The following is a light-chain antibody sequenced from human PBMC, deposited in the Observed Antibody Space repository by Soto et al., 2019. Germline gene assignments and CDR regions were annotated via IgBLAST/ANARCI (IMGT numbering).Light chain of an antibody. J-gene: IGLJ1*01. CDR1: SSDVGSYDL. CDR2: VGT. V-gene: IGLV2-23*01. CDR3: YSYAGDSLYV. Sequence: QSALTQPASVSGSPGQSITISCTGTSSDVGSYDLVSWYQHHPGKVPKLMVYVGTKRPSGVSDRFSGSKSGNTASLTISGLQAEDEADYYCYSYAGDSLYVFGTGTKLTVL.